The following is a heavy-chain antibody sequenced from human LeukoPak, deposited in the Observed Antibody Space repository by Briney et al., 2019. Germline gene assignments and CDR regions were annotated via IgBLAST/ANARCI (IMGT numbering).Heavy chain of an antibody. CDR2: ISWNSGSI. J-gene: IGHJ4*02. V-gene: IGHV3-9*01. CDR1: GFIFNNYA. Sequence: SLRLSCAGSGFIFNNYAMHWVRQPPGKGLEWVSGISWNSGSIDYADSVKGRFTISRDNAKNSLYLQMNSLRVEDTAVYYCAKEGRSLQTYWGQGTLVTVSS. CDR3: AKEGRSLQTY. D-gene: IGHD4-11*01.